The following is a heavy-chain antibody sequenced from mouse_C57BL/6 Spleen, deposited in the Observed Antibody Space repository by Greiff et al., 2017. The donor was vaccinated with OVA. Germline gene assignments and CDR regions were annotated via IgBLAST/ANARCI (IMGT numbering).Heavy chain of an antibody. CDR3: TREEDYGSSFDY. J-gene: IGHJ2*01. V-gene: IGHV5-9-1*02. Sequence: EVKVVESGAGLVKPGGSLKLSCAASGFTFSSYAMSWVRQTPEKRLEWVAYISSGGDYIYYADTVKGRFTISRDNARNTLYLQMSSLKSEDTAMYYCTREEDYGSSFDYWGQGTTLTVSS. CDR1: GFTFSSYA. CDR2: ISSGGDYI. D-gene: IGHD1-1*01.